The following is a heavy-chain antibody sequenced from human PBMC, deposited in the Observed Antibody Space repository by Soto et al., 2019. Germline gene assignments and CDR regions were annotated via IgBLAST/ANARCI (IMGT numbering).Heavy chain of an antibody. D-gene: IGHD1-26*01. J-gene: IGHJ4*02. CDR1: GYTFTSYD. CDR2: MNPNSGNT. CDR3: ARGSGTGRGRFLEAYED. Sequence: GASVKVSCKASGYTFTSYDINWVRQATGQGLEWMGWMNPNSGNTGYAQKFQGRVTMTSNTSISTAYMELSRLMSDDTAVYYCARGSGTGRGRFLEAYEDWGQGTQVTVSS. V-gene: IGHV1-8*01.